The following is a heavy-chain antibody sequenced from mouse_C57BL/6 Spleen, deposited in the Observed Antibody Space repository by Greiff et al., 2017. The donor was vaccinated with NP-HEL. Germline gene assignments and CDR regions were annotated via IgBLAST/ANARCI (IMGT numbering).Heavy chain of an antibody. CDR2: INPGSGGP. CDR3: ARYSYYYGSAYYFDY. Sequence: VQLQQSGAELVRPGTSVKVSCKASGYAFTNYLIEWVKQRPGQGLEWIGVINPGSGGPNYNEKFQGKATLTADQSSSTAYMQLSSLTSEDSAVYFCARYSYYYGSAYYFDYWGQGTTLTVSS. V-gene: IGHV1-54*01. J-gene: IGHJ2*01. D-gene: IGHD1-1*01. CDR1: GYAFTNYL.